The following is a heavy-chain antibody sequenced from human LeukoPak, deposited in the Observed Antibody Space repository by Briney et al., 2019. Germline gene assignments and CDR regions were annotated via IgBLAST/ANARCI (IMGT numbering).Heavy chain of an antibody. D-gene: IGHD3-22*01. J-gene: IGHJ4*02. CDR3: TTDPPPNYYYDSSGYYILNSLGY. CDR2: IKSKTDGGAT. V-gene: IGHV3-15*01. Sequence: PGGSLRLSCAPSGFTFSDAWMNWLRHATGKRLEWVGRIKSKTDGGATDSHATVIVKFTISRDDSKNTLSLQMNSLKSEDPALYYCTTDPPPNYYYDSSGYYILNSLGYWGQGPLVTVSS. CDR1: GFTFSDAW.